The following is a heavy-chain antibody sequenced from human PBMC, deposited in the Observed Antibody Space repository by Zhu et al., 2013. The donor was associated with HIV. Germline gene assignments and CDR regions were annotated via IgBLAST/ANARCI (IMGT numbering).Heavy chain of an antibody. Sequence: QVQLVQSGAEVKKPGSSVKVSCKASGGTFSSYAISWVRQAPGQGLEWMGGIIPIFGTANYAQKFQGRVTITADESTSTAYMELSSLRSEDTAVYYCARTTVTTLSVWNAFDIWGQGDNGHRLF. CDR1: GGTFSSYA. CDR2: IIPIFGTA. J-gene: IGHJ3*02. V-gene: IGHV1-69*01. D-gene: IGHD4-17*01. CDR3: ARTTVTTLSVWNAFDI.